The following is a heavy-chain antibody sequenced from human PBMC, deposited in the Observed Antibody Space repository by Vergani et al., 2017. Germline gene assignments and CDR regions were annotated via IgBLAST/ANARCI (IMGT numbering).Heavy chain of an antibody. Sequence: QVQLVQSGAEVQTPGSPVKLPCKASVGTFSSYAIRWVRQAPGQGLEWMGRIIPILGIAHYAQNFQGRVTITADKTTSTAYMELSNLRSEDTAVYCCAVPKGVISGYDYWGQGTLVTVSS. J-gene: IGHJ4*02. CDR2: IIPILGIA. V-gene: IGHV1-69*04. CDR3: AVPKGVISGYDY. D-gene: IGHD4-23*01. CDR1: VGTFSSYA.